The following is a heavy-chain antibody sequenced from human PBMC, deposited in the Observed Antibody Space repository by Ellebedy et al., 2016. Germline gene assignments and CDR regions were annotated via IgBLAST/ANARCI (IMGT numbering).Heavy chain of an antibody. Sequence: ASVKVSCKASGYTFTGYYMHWVRQAPGQGLEWVGWINPNSGGTNYAQKFQGWVTMTRDTSISTAYMELSRLRSDDTAVYYCARGPRRIQLWLKDNYFDYWGQGTLVTVSS. CDR1: GYTFTGYY. V-gene: IGHV1-2*04. CDR2: INPNSGGT. CDR3: ARGPRRIQLWLKDNYFDY. D-gene: IGHD5-18*01. J-gene: IGHJ4*02.